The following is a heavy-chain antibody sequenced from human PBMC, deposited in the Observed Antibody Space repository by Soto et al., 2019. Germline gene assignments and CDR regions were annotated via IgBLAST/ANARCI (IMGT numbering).Heavy chain of an antibody. V-gene: IGHV3-23*01. D-gene: IGHD3-3*01. CDR2: ISGSGGST. Sequence: GGSLRLSCAASGFTFSSYAMSWVRQAPGKGLEWVSAISGSGGSTYYADSVKGRFTISRDNSKNTLYLQMNSLRAEDTAVYYFAKAYDFWSGYSKTNWFDPWGQGTLVTVSS. J-gene: IGHJ5*02. CDR3: AKAYDFWSGYSKTNWFDP. CDR1: GFTFSSYA.